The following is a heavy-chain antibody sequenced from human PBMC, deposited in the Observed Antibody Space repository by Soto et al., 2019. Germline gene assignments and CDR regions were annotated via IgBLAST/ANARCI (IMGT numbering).Heavy chain of an antibody. CDR1: GGSISSSNW. V-gene: IGHV4-4*02. Sequence: PSETLSLTCAVSGGSISSSNWWSWVRQPPGKGLEWIGEIYHSGSTNYNPSLKSRVTISVDKSKNQFSLKLSAVTAADPAVYYCARARKDEGYSYGHAYYYGMDVWGQGTTVTVSS. J-gene: IGHJ6*02. D-gene: IGHD5-18*01. CDR2: IYHSGST. CDR3: ARARKDEGYSYGHAYYYGMDV.